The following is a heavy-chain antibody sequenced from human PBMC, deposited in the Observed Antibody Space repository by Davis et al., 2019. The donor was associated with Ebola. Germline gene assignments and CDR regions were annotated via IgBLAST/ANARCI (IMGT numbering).Heavy chain of an antibody. CDR2: ISGSGGST. D-gene: IGHD3-9*01. V-gene: IGHV3-23*01. CDR1: GFTFSNYA. Sequence: GESLKISCAASGFTFSNYAMSWVRQAPGKGLEWVSAISGSGGSTYYADSVKGRFTISRDNSKNTLFLQMNSLRAEDTAVYYCAKVGVLILTGYYDYWGQGTLVTVSS. J-gene: IGHJ4*02. CDR3: AKVGVLILTGYYDY.